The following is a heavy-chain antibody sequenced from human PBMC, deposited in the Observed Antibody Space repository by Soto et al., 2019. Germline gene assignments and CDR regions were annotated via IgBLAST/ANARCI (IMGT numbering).Heavy chain of an antibody. Sequence: GGSLRLSCSASGFTFSSYAMSWVRQAPGKGLEWVSAISGSGGSTYYADSVKGRFTISRDNSKNTLYLQMNSLRAEDTAVYYCAKASSSGSYVYYYYGMDVWGQGTTVTVSS. D-gene: IGHD1-26*01. CDR1: GFTFSSYA. V-gene: IGHV3-23*01. CDR2: ISGSGGST. CDR3: AKASSSGSYVYYYYGMDV. J-gene: IGHJ6*02.